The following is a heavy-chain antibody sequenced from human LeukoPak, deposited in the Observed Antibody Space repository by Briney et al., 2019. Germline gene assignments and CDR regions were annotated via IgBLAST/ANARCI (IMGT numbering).Heavy chain of an antibody. CDR2: IIPIFGTA. D-gene: IGHD4-11*01. CDR3: APTTVTPTSQPVAVN. Sequence: VASVKVSCKASGGTFSSYAISWVRQAPGQGLEWMGGIIPIFGTANYAQKFQGRVTITADESTSTAYMELSSLRSEDTAVYYCAPTTVTPTSQPVAVNWGQGTLVTVSS. CDR1: GGTFSSYA. J-gene: IGHJ4*02. V-gene: IGHV1-69*13.